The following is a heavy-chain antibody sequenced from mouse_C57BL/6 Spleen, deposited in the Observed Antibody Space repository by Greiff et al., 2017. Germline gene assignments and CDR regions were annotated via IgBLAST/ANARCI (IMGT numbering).Heavy chain of an antibody. J-gene: IGHJ2*01. V-gene: IGHV1-80*01. CDR3: TAYYDHDRGYFDY. CDR1: GYAFSSYW. CDR2: IYPGDGDT. Sequence: QVQLQQSGAELVKPGASVKISCKASGYAFSSYWMHWVKQRPGKGLEWIGQIYPGDGDTNYNGKFKGKATLTADKSSSTAYMQLSSLTSEDSAVYCWTAYYDHDRGYFDYWGQGTTLTVSS. D-gene: IGHD2-4*01.